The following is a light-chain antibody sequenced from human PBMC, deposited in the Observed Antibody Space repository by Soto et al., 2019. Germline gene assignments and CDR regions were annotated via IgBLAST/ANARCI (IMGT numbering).Light chain of an antibody. V-gene: IGKV4-1*01. CDR1: QSVLYTSNNKNY. J-gene: IGKJ4*01. CDR2: WAS. Sequence: DIVMTQSPDSLAVSLGERATINCKSSQSVLYTSNNKNYLAWYQQRPGQPPKVLIYWASTRESGVPDRFSGSGFGTDFTLTISRLQAEDVAVYYCQQYYGTPLPFGGGTKVEIK. CDR3: QQYYGTPLP.